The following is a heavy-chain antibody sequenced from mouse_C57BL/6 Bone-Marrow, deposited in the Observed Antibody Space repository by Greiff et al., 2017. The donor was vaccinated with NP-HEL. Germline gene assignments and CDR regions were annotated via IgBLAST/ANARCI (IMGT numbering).Heavy chain of an antibody. CDR3: ARLPYGSSYYWYFDV. CDR1: GFTFSSYG. Sequence: EVKLVESGGDLVKPGGSLKLSCAASGFTFSSYGMSWVRQTPDKRLEWVATISSGGSYTYYPDSVKGRFTISRDNAKNTLYLQMSSLKSEDTAMYYCARLPYGSSYYWYFDVWGTGTTVTVSS. CDR2: ISSGGSYT. J-gene: IGHJ1*03. D-gene: IGHD1-1*01. V-gene: IGHV5-6*01.